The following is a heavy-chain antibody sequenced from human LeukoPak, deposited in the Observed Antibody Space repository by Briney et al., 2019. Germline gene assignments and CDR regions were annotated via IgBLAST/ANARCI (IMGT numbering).Heavy chain of an antibody. J-gene: IGHJ4*02. V-gene: IGHV3-53*01. D-gene: IGHD1-26*01. CDR3: AKDVGKWESLHFFDY. CDR1: GFSVTTYY. CDR2: FYSGGNT. Sequence: PGGSLRLSCAASGFSVTTYYMSWVRQAPGKGLEWVSVFYSGGNTYYADSVKGRFTISRDDSRNTLYLQMNSLRGDDTAVYYCAKDVGKWESLHFFDYWGQGTLVTVSS.